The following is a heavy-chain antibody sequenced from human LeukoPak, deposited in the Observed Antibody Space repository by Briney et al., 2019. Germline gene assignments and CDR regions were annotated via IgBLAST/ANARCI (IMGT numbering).Heavy chain of an antibody. CDR2: ISGSGGST. CDR1: GFTFSSYA. J-gene: IGHJ6*02. V-gene: IGHV3-23*01. Sequence: GGSLRLSCAASGFTFSSYAMSWVRQAPGKGLEWVSAISGSGGSTYYADSVKGRFTISRDNSKNTLYLQMNSLRAEDTAVYYCAIDYGAHGYYYGMDVWGQGTTVTVSS. CDR3: AIDYGAHGYYYGMDV. D-gene: IGHD4-17*01.